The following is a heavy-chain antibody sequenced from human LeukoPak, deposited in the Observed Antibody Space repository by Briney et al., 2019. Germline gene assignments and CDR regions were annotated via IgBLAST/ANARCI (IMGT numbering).Heavy chain of an antibody. Sequence: PAGSLTLSCAASGFTLSDHYMDWVRQAPGKGLEWVGRIRKKANNYTTEYAASVKGRFTISRDDSKNSLYLQMNSLKTEDTAVYYCARTTINSGYFDYWGRGTLVTVSS. J-gene: IGHJ4*02. CDR1: GFTLSDHY. D-gene: IGHD4-11*01. V-gene: IGHV3-72*01. CDR3: ARTTINSGYFDY. CDR2: IRKKANNYTT.